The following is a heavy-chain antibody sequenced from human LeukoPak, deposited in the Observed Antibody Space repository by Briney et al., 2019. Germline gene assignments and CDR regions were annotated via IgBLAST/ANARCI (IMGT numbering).Heavy chain of an antibody. CDR2: ISYDGSNK. CDR3: AKGQYAQIVVVVAAILGMDV. J-gene: IGHJ6*02. V-gene: IGHV3-30*18. Sequence: PGGSLRLSCAASGFTFSSYSMHWVRQAPGKGLEWVAVISYDGSNKYYADSVKGRFTISRDNSKNTLYLQMNSLRAEDTAVYYCAKGQYAQIVVVVAAILGMDVWGQGTTVTVSS. D-gene: IGHD2-15*01. CDR1: GFTFSSYS.